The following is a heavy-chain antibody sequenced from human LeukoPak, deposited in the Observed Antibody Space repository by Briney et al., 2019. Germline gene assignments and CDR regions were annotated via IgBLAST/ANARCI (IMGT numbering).Heavy chain of an antibody. V-gene: IGHV3-21*01. CDR1: GYTFSSYS. CDR2: ISSSSSYI. J-gene: IGHJ4*02. CDR3: ARILGGYSSGWYYLDY. D-gene: IGHD6-19*01. Sequence: GGSLRLSCAASGYTFSSYSMNWVRQAPGKGLEWVSSISSSSSYIYYADSIKGRFTISRDNAKNSLYLQMNSLRAEDTAVYYCARILGGYSSGWYYLDYWGQGTLVTVSS.